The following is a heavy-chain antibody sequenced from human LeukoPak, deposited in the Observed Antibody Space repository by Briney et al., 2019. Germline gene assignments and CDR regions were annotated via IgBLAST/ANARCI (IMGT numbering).Heavy chain of an antibody. CDR1: GGSFSGYY. J-gene: IGHJ4*02. CDR2: IYHSGST. D-gene: IGHD4-11*01. V-gene: IGHV4-34*01. CDR3: ATLTTPFDY. Sequence: SETLSLTCAVYGGSFSGYYWSWIRRPPGKGLEWIWEIYHSGSTNYNPSLKSRVTISVDKSKNQFSLKLSSVTAADTAVYYCATLTTPFDYWGQGTLVTVSS.